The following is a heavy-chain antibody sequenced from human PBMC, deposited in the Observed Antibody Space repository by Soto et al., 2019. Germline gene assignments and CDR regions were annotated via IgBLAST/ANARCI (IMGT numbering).Heavy chain of an antibody. CDR1: GYSFTKYH. Sequence: ASVKVSCKASGYSFTKYHMHWVRQAPGQGLEWMGWINPGSGVTNQAQKFQGRVTMTRDTSITTTYMGLNSLTSDDTAVYYCARVAGHKNARFDYWGQGTLVTVSS. J-gene: IGHJ4*02. D-gene: IGHD1-1*01. V-gene: IGHV1-2*02. CDR3: ARVAGHKNARFDY. CDR2: INPGSGVT.